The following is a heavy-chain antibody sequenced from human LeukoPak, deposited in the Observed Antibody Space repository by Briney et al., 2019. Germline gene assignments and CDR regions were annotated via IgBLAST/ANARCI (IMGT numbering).Heavy chain of an antibody. Sequence: GGSLRLSCAASGFSFSAYWMTWVRQAPGTGLEWVANINPAGTETYYVDPVKGRFTISRDNATNLLYLQMNSLRAEDTAVYYCARFGYVAAGDLWGQGTLVTVSS. CDR3: ARFGYVAAGDL. CDR2: INPAGTET. V-gene: IGHV3-7*01. CDR1: GFSFSAYW. D-gene: IGHD6-13*01. J-gene: IGHJ4*02.